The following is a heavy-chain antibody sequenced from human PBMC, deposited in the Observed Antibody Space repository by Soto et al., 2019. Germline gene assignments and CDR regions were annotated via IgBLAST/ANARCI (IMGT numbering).Heavy chain of an antibody. D-gene: IGHD3-9*01. CDR3: TRDAKYYDILTGYFVNDY. V-gene: IGHV1-18*01. J-gene: IGHJ4*02. CDR2: ISTDNGNT. Sequence: ASVTVSCKASGYTFSNFGISWVRQAPGQGLEWLGWISTDNGNTKFAQKFQGRVTMTADTAATTAYMELRSLRSDDTAVYYCTRDAKYYDILTGYFVNDYWGQGTLVTVSS. CDR1: GYTFSNFG.